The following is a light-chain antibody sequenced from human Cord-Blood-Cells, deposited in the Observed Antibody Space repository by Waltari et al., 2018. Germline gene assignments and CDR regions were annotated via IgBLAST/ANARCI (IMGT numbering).Light chain of an antibody. J-gene: IGKJ2*01. CDR2: AAS. CDR3: QQSYSAPYT. V-gene: IGKV1-39*01. Sequence: DIQITQSPSSLSASVGDRVTITCRASQSISSYLNWYQQKPGKAPKLLIYAASSLQSGVQSRFSGSGSGTDFTLIISSLQPEDFATYYCQQSYSAPYTFGQGTKLEIK. CDR1: QSISSY.